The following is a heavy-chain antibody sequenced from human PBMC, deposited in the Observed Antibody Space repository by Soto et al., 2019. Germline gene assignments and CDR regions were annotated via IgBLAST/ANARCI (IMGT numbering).Heavy chain of an antibody. CDR1: GFTFSSYS. Sequence: GGSLRLSCAASGFTFSSYSMNWVRQAPGKGLEWVSSISSSSSYIYYADSVKGRFTISRDNAKNSLYLQMNSLRAEDTAIYYCAKKSLLPTTYNWFAPLGQGTLVTVSS. CDR2: ISSSSSYI. V-gene: IGHV3-21*01. CDR3: AKKSLLPTTYNWFAP. D-gene: IGHD1-7*01. J-gene: IGHJ5*02.